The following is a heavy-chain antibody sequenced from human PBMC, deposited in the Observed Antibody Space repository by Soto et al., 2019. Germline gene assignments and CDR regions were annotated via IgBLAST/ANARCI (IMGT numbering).Heavy chain of an antibody. CDR1: GDSMTKNYRSWSMTNYYY. CDR3: ARGVHGAYLDY. CDR2: VESSGRT. D-gene: IGHD6-6*01. V-gene: IGHV4-61*08. Sequence: SETLSLTCTVSGDSMTKNYRSWSMTNYYYWSWIRQTPGKGLEWIGYVESSGRTEYKPSLASRVTLSLDSSQNQFSLTLRSVTTADRALYFCARGVHGAYLDYWGQGIPVTVS. J-gene: IGHJ4*02.